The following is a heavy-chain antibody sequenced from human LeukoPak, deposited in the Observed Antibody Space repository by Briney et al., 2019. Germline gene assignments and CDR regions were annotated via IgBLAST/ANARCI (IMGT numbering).Heavy chain of an antibody. CDR2: IYSGGNT. D-gene: IGHD7-27*01. V-gene: IGHV3-53*01. CDR1: GFTVSNKY. J-gene: IGHJ4*02. Sequence: GGSRGLSCEASGFTVSNKYMNWFRQAPGKGREWVSVIYSGGNTYYADSVKGRFTISRDNSKNTLYFQMNSLRAEDTAVYYCARGGAANWGSLPDYWGQGTLVTVSS. CDR3: ARGGAANWGSLPDY.